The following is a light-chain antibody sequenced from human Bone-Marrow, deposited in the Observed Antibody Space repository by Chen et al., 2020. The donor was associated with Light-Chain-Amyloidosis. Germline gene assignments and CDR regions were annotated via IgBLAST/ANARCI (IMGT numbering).Light chain of an antibody. CDR2: WAS. CDR1: QSDLYASNYKNY. CDR3: QQFYSLPLT. Sequence: DIVMTQSPDSLAVSLGERATINCKSSQSDLYASNYKNYLAWYQQKSGQPPKLLIYWASTRESGVPDRFSGSGSGTDFTLTINNLQAEDVAVYYCQQFYSLPLTFGPGTKVDIK. J-gene: IGKJ3*01. V-gene: IGKV4-1*01.